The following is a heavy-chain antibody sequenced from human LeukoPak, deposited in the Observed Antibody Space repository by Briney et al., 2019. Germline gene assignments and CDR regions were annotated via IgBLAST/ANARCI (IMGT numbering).Heavy chain of an antibody. CDR1: GFTFSSYS. CDR2: ISGGSSTK. Sequence: GGSLRLSCAASGFTFSSYSMNWARQAPGKGLEWISYISGGSSTKYYADSVKGRFTISRDNAKNSLYLQMNSLRAEDTAVYYCARDFRGDGYTPLGYWGQGILVTVSS. D-gene: IGHD5-24*01. CDR3: ARDFRGDGYTPLGY. V-gene: IGHV3-48*01. J-gene: IGHJ4*02.